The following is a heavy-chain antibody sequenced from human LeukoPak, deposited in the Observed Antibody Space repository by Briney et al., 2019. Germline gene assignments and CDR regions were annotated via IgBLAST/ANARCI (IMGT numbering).Heavy chain of an antibody. CDR3: ASSLVVVGAAPFDP. D-gene: IGHD2-21*01. Sequence: PSETLSLTCAVYGGSFSGYYWSWIRQPPGKGLEWIGEINHSGSTNYNPSLKSRVTISVDTSKNQFSLKLSSVTAADTAVYYCASSLVVVGAAPFDPWGQGTLVTVSS. CDR2: INHSGST. J-gene: IGHJ5*02. V-gene: IGHV4-34*01. CDR1: GGSFSGYY.